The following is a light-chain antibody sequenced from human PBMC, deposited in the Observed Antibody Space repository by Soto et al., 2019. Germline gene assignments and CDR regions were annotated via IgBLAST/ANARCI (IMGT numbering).Light chain of an antibody. V-gene: IGKV1-39*01. J-gene: IGKJ1*01. Sequence: DIQMTQSPSSLSASVGDRVTITCRASQSISIYLNWYQQKPGKAPKLLIYAASSLQSGVPSRFSGSGSGTDFTLTISSLQPEDSATYYCQQSYSTSWTFGQGTKVEIK. CDR3: QQSYSTSWT. CDR2: AAS. CDR1: QSISIY.